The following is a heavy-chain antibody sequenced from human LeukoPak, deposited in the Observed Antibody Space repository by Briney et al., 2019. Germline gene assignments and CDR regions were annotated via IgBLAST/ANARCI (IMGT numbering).Heavy chain of an antibody. Sequence: SETLSLTCTVSGGSISSYYWSWIRQPPGKGLEWIGYIYYSGSTNYNPSLKSRVTISVDTSKNQFSLKLSSVTAADAAVYYCARAARLQLGLDYWGQRTLVTVSS. CDR1: GGSISSYY. V-gene: IGHV4-59*01. CDR3: ARAARLQLGLDY. J-gene: IGHJ4*02. CDR2: IYYSGST. D-gene: IGHD1-1*01.